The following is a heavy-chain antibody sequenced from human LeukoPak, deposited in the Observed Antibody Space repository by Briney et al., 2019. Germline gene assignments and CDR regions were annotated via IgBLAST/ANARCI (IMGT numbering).Heavy chain of an antibody. CDR3: ARLKRDGYNRRFDY. CDR1: GGSISSGGYY. Sequence: PSQTLSLTCTVSGGSISSGGYYWSWIRQPPGKGLEWIGYIYYSGSTNYNPSLKSRVTISVDTSKNQFSLKLSSVTAADTAVYYCARLKRDGYNRRFDYWGQGTLVTVSS. J-gene: IGHJ4*02. V-gene: IGHV4-61*08. D-gene: IGHD5-24*01. CDR2: IYYSGST.